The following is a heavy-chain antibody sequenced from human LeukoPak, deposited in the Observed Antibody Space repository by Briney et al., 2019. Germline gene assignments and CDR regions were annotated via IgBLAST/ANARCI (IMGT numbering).Heavy chain of an antibody. CDR1: GGSISSYY. D-gene: IGHD1-7*01. CDR3: ARRNYGSLFDP. CDR2: IYYSGST. V-gene: IGHV4-59*01. J-gene: IGHJ5*02. Sequence: SETLSLTRTVSGGSISSYYWSWIRQPPGKGLEWIGYIYYSGSTNYNPSLKSRITISVDTSKNQFSLKLSSVTAADTAVYYCARRNYGSLFDPWGQGTLVTVSS.